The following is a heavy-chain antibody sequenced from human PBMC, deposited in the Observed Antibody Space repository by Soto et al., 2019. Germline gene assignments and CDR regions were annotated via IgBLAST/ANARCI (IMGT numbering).Heavy chain of an antibody. CDR2: ISYDGSNK. CDR1: GFTFSSYA. J-gene: IGHJ6*02. CDR3: ARDLGDPLGYCSGGSCYSAGYYGMDV. D-gene: IGHD2-15*01. V-gene: IGHV3-30-3*01. Sequence: QVQLVESGGGVVQPGRSLRLSCAASGFTFSSYAMHWVRQAPGKGLEWVAVISYDGSNKYYADSVKGRFTISRDNSKNTLYLQMNSLRAEDTAVYYCARDLGDPLGYCSGGSCYSAGYYGMDVWGQGTTVTVSS.